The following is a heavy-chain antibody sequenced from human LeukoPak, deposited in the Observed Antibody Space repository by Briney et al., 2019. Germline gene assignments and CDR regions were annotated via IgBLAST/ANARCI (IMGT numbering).Heavy chain of an antibody. CDR1: GFTFDDYA. D-gene: IGHD6-19*01. Sequence: PGGSLRLSCAASGFTFDDYAMHWVRQAPGKGLEWVSGISWNSGSIGYADSVKGRFTISRDNAKNSLYLQMNSLRAEDTALYYCAKGRVAGTGGTLLDYWGQGTLVTVSS. CDR3: AKGRVAGTGGTLLDY. CDR2: ISWNSGSI. V-gene: IGHV3-9*01. J-gene: IGHJ4*02.